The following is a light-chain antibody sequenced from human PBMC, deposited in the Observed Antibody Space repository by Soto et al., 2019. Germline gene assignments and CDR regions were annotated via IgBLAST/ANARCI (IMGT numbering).Light chain of an antibody. Sequence: EIGLTQSRATLSLSPGERATHTCRASQSVSSYLAWYQQKPGQDPRLLINDASNRATGIPARFSGSGSGTDFTLTISSLEPEDFAVYYCQQRGNWWTFGQGTKVEIK. CDR2: DAS. CDR3: QQRGNWWT. V-gene: IGKV3-11*01. J-gene: IGKJ1*01. CDR1: QSVSSY.